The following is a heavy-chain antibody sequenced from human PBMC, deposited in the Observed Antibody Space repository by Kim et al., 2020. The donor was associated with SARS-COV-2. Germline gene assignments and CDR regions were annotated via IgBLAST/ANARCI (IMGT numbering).Heavy chain of an antibody. J-gene: IGHJ6*02. Sequence: SETLSLTCAVSGGSISSSNWWSWVRQPPGKGLEWIGEIYHSGSTNYNPSLKSRVTISVDKSKNQFSLKLSSVTAADTAVYYCARDWDRCCSGGSCYSYYYYGMDVWGQGTTVTVSS. V-gene: IGHV4-4*02. D-gene: IGHD2-15*01. CDR3: ARDWDRCCSGGSCYSYYYYGMDV. CDR1: GGSISSSNW. CDR2: IYHSGST.